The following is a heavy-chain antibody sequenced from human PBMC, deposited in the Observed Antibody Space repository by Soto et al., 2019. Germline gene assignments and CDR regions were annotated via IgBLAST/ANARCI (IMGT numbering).Heavy chain of an antibody. D-gene: IGHD1-26*01. V-gene: IGHV3-7*01. CDR1: GFTFTSYY. Sequence: PGESLKISCAASGFTFTSYYMSWVRQAQGKGLEWVANINEDGSERYYVDSVKGRFTVSRDNAKNSLYLQMNSLRAEDTAIYYCAKWGGGGSDYWGQGSLVTVSS. CDR3: AKWGGGGSDY. J-gene: IGHJ4*02. CDR2: INEDGSER.